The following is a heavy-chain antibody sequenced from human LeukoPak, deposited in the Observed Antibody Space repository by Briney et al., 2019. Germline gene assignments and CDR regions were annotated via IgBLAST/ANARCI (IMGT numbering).Heavy chain of an antibody. CDR1: GGTFSSYD. V-gene: IGHV1-69*05. D-gene: IGHD2-2*01. CDR2: IIPIFGTA. Sequence: GASVKVSCKASGGTFSSYDISWVRQAPGQGLEWMGRIIPIFGTANYAQKFQGRVTITTDESTSTAYMELSSLRSEDTAVYYCARDYRVVVPAATEYYYYYYMDVWGKGTTVTVSS. J-gene: IGHJ6*03. CDR3: ARDYRVVVPAATEYYYYYYMDV.